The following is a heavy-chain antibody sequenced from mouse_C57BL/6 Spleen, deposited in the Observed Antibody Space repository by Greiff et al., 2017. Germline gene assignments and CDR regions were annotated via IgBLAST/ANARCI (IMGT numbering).Heavy chain of an antibody. CDR2: ISSGGSYT. CDR1: GFTFSSYG. Sequence: EVKVVESGGDLVKPGGSLKLSCAASGFTFSSYGMSWVRQTPDKRLEWVATISSGGSYTYYPDSVKGRFTISRDNAKNTLYLQMSSLKSEDTAMYYCARQDPAYAMDYWGQGTSVTVSS. J-gene: IGHJ4*01. V-gene: IGHV5-6*01. CDR3: ARQDPAYAMDY.